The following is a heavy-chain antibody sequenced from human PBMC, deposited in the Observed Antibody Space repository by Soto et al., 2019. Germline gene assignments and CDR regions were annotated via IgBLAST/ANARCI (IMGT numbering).Heavy chain of an antibody. J-gene: IGHJ4*02. D-gene: IGHD6-19*01. CDR3: AKAVAGSTSKFDY. Sequence: GGSLRLSCAASGFTFSSYAMSWVRQTPGKGLEWVSAISGSGGSTYYADSVKGRFTISRDNSKNTLYLQMNSLRAEDTAVYSCAKAVAGSTSKFDYWGQGILVTVSS. CDR1: GFTFSSYA. V-gene: IGHV3-23*01. CDR2: ISGSGGST.